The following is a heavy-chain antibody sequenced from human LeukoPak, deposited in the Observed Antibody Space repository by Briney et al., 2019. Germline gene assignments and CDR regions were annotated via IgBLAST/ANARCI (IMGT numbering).Heavy chain of an antibody. Sequence: GGSLRLSCAASGFTFSSYWMHWVRQAPGKGLVWVSRINSDGSSTSYADSVKGRFTISRDNAKNTLYLQMNSLRAEDTAVYYCASGRQLVLWFDPWGQGTLVTVSS. CDR2: INSDGSST. V-gene: IGHV3-74*01. CDR3: ASGRQLVLWFDP. D-gene: IGHD6-6*01. J-gene: IGHJ5*02. CDR1: GFTFSSYW.